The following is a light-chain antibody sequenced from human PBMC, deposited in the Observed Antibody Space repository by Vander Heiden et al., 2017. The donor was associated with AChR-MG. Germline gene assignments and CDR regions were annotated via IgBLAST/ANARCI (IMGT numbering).Light chain of an antibody. CDR1: QSVSSY. CDR3: QQRNNWPPRFT. CDR2: DAS. J-gene: IGKJ3*01. Sequence: MVLTQSPATLSLSPGDRATLSCKASQSVSSYLAWYQQKPGQAPRLLIYDASKRATGIPARFSGSGSGTDFTLTISSLEPEDFAVYYCQQRNNWPPRFTFGPGTKVDIK. V-gene: IGKV3-11*01.